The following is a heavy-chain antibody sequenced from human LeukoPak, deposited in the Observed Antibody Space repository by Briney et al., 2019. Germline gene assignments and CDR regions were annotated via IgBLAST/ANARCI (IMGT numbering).Heavy chain of an antibody. J-gene: IGHJ4*02. CDR1: GFTFSSYW. Sequence: GGSLRLSCAASGFTFSSYWMSWVRQDPGKGLEWVANIKQDGSEKYYVDSVKGRFTISRDNAKNSLYLQMNSLRAEDTAVYYCARGRIRGTYGYWGQGTLVTVSS. V-gene: IGHV3-7*01. CDR2: IKQDGSEK. CDR3: ARGRIRGTYGY. D-gene: IGHD3-10*01.